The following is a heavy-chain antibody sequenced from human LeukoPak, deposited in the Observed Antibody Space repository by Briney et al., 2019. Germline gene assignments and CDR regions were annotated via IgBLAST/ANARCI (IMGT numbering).Heavy chain of an antibody. Sequence: GASVKVSCKASGYTFTSYDINWVRQATGQGLEWMGWMNPNSGNTGYAQKFQGRVTMTTDTSTSTAYMELRSLRSDDTAVYYCARDTLVVVSDYWGQGTLVTVSS. CDR3: ARDTLVVVSDY. CDR2: MNPNSGNT. CDR1: GYTFTSYD. J-gene: IGHJ4*02. V-gene: IGHV1-8*01. D-gene: IGHD3-22*01.